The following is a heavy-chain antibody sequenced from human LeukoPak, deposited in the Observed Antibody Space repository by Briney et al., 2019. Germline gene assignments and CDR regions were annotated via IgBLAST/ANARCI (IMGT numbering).Heavy chain of an antibody. CDR3: AREKRITMVRGVINWFDP. Sequence: KPSETLSLTCAVYGGSFSGYYWSWIRQPPGKGLEWIGEINHSGSTNYNPSLKSRVTISVDTSKNQFSLKLSSVIAADTAVYYCAREKRITMVRGVINWFDPWGQGTLVTVSS. CDR1: GGSFSGYY. CDR2: INHSGST. D-gene: IGHD3-10*01. V-gene: IGHV4-34*01. J-gene: IGHJ5*02.